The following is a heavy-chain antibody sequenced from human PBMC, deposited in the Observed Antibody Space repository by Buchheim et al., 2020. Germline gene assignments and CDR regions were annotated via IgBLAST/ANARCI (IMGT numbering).Heavy chain of an antibody. D-gene: IGHD6-6*01. CDR2: ISGSSTI. CDR1: GFTFSSYS. CDR3: ARDRIPARPYFDY. V-gene: IGHV3-48*01. J-gene: IGHJ4*02. Sequence: EVQLVESGGGLVQPGGSLRLSCAASGFTFSSYSMNWVRQAPGKGLEWVSYISGSSTIYYADSVKGRFTIFRDNAKNSLYLQMNSLRAEDTAVYYCARDRIPARPYFDYWGQGIL.